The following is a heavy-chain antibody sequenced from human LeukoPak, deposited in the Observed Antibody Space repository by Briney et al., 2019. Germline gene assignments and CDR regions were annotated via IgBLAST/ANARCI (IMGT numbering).Heavy chain of an antibody. J-gene: IGHJ3*02. V-gene: IGHV3-74*01. Sequence: GGSERLSCAASGFTFKSYWIHWVRQAPGKGLVWVSGINSDGSGTSYADSVKGRFTISRDNAENMLYLRMNSLRAEDTAVYYCTRDWDAFDIWGQGTLVTVPS. CDR3: TRDWDAFDI. CDR1: GFTFKSYW. CDR2: INSDGSGT.